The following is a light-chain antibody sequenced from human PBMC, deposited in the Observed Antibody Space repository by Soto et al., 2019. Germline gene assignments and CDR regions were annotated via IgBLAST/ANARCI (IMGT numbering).Light chain of an antibody. Sequence: EIVFTQSPATLSLSPGERATLSCRASRIFASSYLAWYQHKPGQAPRLLIYAASSRATGIPDRFIGSGSGTDFTLTISRLEPDDSAVYYCHHYDSSPPYTFGQATKVDIK. CDR3: HHYDSSPPYT. CDR1: RIFASSY. V-gene: IGKV3-20*01. J-gene: IGKJ2*01. CDR2: AAS.